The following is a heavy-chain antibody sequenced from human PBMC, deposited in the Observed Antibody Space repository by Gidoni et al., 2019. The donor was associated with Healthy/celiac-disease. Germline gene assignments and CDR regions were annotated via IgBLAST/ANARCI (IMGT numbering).Heavy chain of an antibody. CDR2: IYHSGST. D-gene: IGHD1-26*01. CDR3: ARDGIVGAPD. J-gene: IGHJ4*02. CDR1: VGSISSSNW. V-gene: IGHV4-4*02. Sequence: QVQLQESGPGLVKPSGTLSLTCAVSVGSISSSNWWSWVRQPPGKGLEWVGEIYHSGSTNYNPSLKSRGTISVDKPKNQFSLKLSSGTAADTAVEYCARDGIVGAPDWGQGTLVTVSS.